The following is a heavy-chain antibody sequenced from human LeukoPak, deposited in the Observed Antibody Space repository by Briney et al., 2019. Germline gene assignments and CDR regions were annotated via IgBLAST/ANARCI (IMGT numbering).Heavy chain of an antibody. CDR2: IYYSGST. Sequence: SETLSLTCTVSGGSISSSTYYWGWIRQPPGKGLEWIGNIYYSGSTYYNPSLKSRVTISVDTSNNQFSLKLSSLTAADTAIYYCERHASYSSSWTDFDYWGQGALVTVSP. J-gene: IGHJ4*02. CDR1: GGSISSSTYY. CDR3: ERHASYSSSWTDFDY. D-gene: IGHD6-13*01. V-gene: IGHV4-39*01.